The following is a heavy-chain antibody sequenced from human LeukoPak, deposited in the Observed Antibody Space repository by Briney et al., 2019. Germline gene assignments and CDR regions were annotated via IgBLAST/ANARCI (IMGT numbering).Heavy chain of an antibody. D-gene: IGHD6-19*01. Sequence: GGSLRLSCAASGFTFSSYAMHWVRQAPGKGLEWVAVISYDGSNKYYADSVKGRFTISRDNSKNTLYLQMNSLRAEDTAVYYCAYEQWLDPHLLMWWGQGTLVTVSS. V-gene: IGHV3-30-3*01. CDR1: GFTFSSYA. J-gene: IGHJ4*02. CDR2: ISYDGSNK. CDR3: AYEQWLDPHLLMW.